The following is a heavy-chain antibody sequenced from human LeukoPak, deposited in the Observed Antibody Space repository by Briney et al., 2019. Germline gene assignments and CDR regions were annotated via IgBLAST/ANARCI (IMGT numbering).Heavy chain of an antibody. CDR2: MYSGGDT. J-gene: IGHJ5*02. CDR3: ARDAPQVPAAGVLAS. V-gene: IGHV3-53*01. D-gene: IGHD6-13*01. CDR1: GFTVSDNY. Sequence: GGSLRLSCAASGFTVSDNYMSWVRQAPGKGLEWVSVMYSGGDTYYANSVKGRFTFSRDISKNTLYLQMNGLRTRTTPMYYCARDAPQVPAAGVLASWGQGTLVTVSS.